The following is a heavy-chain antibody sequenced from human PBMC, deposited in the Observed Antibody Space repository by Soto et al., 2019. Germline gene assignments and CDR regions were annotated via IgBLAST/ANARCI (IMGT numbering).Heavy chain of an antibody. V-gene: IGHV3-30*18. Sequence: GGSLRLSCAASGFSFNNFDMHWVRQAPGKGLEWVAVISSAGNKKFYADSVTGRFTISRDNSNNTVYLQVNSLRAEDTAVYYCAKDSGLAADFDSWGQGTQVTVSS. D-gene: IGHD6-13*01. CDR1: GFSFNNFD. CDR3: AKDSGLAADFDS. CDR2: ISSAGNKK. J-gene: IGHJ4*02.